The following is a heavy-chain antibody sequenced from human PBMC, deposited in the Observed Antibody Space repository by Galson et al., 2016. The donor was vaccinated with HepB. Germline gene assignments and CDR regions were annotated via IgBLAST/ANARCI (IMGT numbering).Heavy chain of an antibody. J-gene: IGHJ4*02. Sequence: SLRLSCAASGFTFTTYEMTWVRQAPGKGLEWISYISSYGSTICYADSVKGRFTISRDNAENSLYLQMNSLRAEDTAVYYCARVRWLEPLDYWGQGTLVTVSS. CDR1: GFTFTTYE. CDR3: ARVRWLEPLDY. D-gene: IGHD6-19*01. CDR2: ISSYGSTI. V-gene: IGHV3-48*03.